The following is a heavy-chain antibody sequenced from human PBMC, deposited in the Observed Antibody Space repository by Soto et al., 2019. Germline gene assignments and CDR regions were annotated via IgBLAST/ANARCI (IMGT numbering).Heavy chain of an antibody. Sequence: SVKVSCKASGGTFSSYTISWVRQAPGQGLEWMGRIIPILSIANYAQKFQGRVTITADKSTSTAYMELSSLRSEDTAVYYCARDLGMIVLKTHEHYYYGMDVWGQGTTVTVSS. CDR3: ARDLGMIVLKTHEHYYYGMDV. D-gene: IGHD3-22*01. V-gene: IGHV1-69*04. CDR1: GGTFSSYT. CDR2: IIPILSIA. J-gene: IGHJ6*02.